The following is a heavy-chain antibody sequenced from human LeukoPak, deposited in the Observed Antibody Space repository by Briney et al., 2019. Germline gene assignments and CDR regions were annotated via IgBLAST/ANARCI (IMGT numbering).Heavy chain of an antibody. V-gene: IGHV4-34*01. D-gene: IGHD3-3*01. CDR3: ARGRKDFGVVMSVYFDY. CDR1: GGSFSGYY. CDR2: INHSGST. J-gene: IGHJ4*02. Sequence: SETLSLTCAVYGGSFSGYYWSWIRQPPGKGLEWIGEINHSGSTNYNPPLKSRVTISVDTSKNQFSLKLSSVTAADTAVYYCARGRKDFGVVMSVYFDYWGQGTLVTVPS.